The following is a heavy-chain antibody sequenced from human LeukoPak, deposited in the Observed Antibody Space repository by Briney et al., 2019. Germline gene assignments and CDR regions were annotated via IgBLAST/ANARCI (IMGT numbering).Heavy chain of an antibody. J-gene: IGHJ4*02. CDR2: IYSGGST. V-gene: IGHV3-53*01. CDR1: GXTVSSNY. CDR3: AREVPSPYSGSYFDY. Sequence: GGSLRLSCAASGXTVSSNYMSWVRQAPGKGLEWVSVIYSGGSTYYADSVKGRFTISRDNSKNTLYLQMNSLRAEDTAVYYCAREVPSPYSGSYFDYWGQGTLVTVSS. D-gene: IGHD1-26*01.